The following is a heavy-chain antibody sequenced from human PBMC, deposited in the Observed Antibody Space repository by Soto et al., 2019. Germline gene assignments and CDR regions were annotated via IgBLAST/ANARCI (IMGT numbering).Heavy chain of an antibody. J-gene: IGHJ3*02. V-gene: IGHV3-33*01. CDR3: ARGCDAFDI. CDR1: GVSVKISG. CDR2: IWYDGSNK. Sequence: LKLCRASCGVSVKISGMPGVRQDTGKGLEWVAVIWYDGSNKYYADSVKGRFTISRDNSKNTLYLQMNSLRAEDTAVYYCARGCDAFDISGQGTMVTV.